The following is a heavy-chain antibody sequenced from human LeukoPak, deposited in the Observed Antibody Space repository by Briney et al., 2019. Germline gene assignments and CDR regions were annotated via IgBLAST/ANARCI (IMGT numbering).Heavy chain of an antibody. Sequence: SETLSPTCTVSGGSISTYYWSWIRQPPGKGLEWIGYIYYSRSTNYNSSLKSRVTISVDTSKNQFSLKLSSVTAADTAVYYCARDYRGSFDPWGQGTLVTVSS. J-gene: IGHJ5*02. CDR3: ARDYRGSFDP. CDR1: GGSISTYY. V-gene: IGHV4-59*01. CDR2: IYYSRST. D-gene: IGHD1-26*01.